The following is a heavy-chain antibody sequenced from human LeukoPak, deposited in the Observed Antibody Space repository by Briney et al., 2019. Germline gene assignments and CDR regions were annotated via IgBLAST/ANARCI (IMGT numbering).Heavy chain of an antibody. CDR3: ARDAGDYGGNSVGY. Sequence: GGSLRLSCAASGFTFSSYAMHWVRQAPGKGLEWVAVISYDGSNKYYADSVKGRFTISRDNAKNSLYLQMNSLRAEDTAVYYCARDAGDYGGNSVGYWGQGTLVTVSS. D-gene: IGHD4-23*01. CDR2: ISYDGSNK. V-gene: IGHV3-30-3*01. CDR1: GFTFSSYA. J-gene: IGHJ4*02.